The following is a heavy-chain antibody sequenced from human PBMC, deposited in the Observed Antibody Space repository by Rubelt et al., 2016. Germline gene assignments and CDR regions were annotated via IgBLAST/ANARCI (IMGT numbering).Heavy chain of an antibody. CDR3: ARNHYSSSWYLNP. D-gene: IGHD6-13*01. CDR1: GYTFTSYY. CDR2: LNPSGGST. Sequence: QVQLVQSGAEVKKPGASVKVSCKASGYTFTSYYMHWVRQAPGQGLEWMGILNPSGGSTSYAQKFWSRVTMTRDTSTSTVYMGLSSLRSEDTAVYYCARNHYSSSWYLNPWGQGTLVTVSS. V-gene: IGHV1-46*01. J-gene: IGHJ5*02.